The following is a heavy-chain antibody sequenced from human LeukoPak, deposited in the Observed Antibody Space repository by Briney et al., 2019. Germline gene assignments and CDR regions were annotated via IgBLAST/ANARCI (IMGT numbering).Heavy chain of an antibody. CDR2: ISSDAKTV. V-gene: IGHV3-48*01. Sequence: GGSLRLSCAASGFNFRFYIMNWVRQAPGKGLEWISYISSDAKTVNCADSVKGRFTISRDNAKNSLYLQMNSLSADDTAVYYCARVGSRYGPPNSWGQGTLVTVSS. CDR3: ARVGSRYGPPNS. J-gene: IGHJ4*02. CDR1: GFNFRFYI. D-gene: IGHD5-18*01.